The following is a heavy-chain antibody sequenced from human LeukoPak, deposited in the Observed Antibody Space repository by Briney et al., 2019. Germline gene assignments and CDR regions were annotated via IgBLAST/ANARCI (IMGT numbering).Heavy chain of an antibody. CDR2: ISGSGGST. CDR3: AKDRGSWYSTIRSSGNY. V-gene: IGHV3-23*01. J-gene: IGHJ4*02. D-gene: IGHD6-13*01. Sequence: GGSLRLSXAASGFTFSSYAMGWVRQAPGKGMEWVSAISGSGGSTYYADSVKGRFTISRDNSKNTLYLQMNSLRAEDTAVYYCAKDRGSWYSTIRSSGNYWGQGTLVTVSS. CDR1: GFTFSSYA.